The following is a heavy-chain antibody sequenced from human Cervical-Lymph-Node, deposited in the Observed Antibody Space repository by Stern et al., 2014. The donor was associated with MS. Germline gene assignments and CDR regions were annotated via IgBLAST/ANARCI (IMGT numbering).Heavy chain of an antibody. V-gene: IGHV3-48*04. CDR2: IGYSSSPI. CDR3: ARDLVD. Sequence: VQLLESGGGLVQPGGSLRLSCAASGFTFSSHNMNWVRQAPGKAPECISYIGYSSSPIYYADSVEGRFTISRDNAQNSLYLQMNSLRAEDTAVYYCARDLVDWGQGTLVTVSS. D-gene: IGHD2-15*01. J-gene: IGHJ4*02. CDR1: GFTFSSHN.